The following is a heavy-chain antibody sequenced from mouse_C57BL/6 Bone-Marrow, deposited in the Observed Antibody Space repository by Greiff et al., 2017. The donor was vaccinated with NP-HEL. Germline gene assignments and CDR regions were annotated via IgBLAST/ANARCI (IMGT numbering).Heavy chain of an antibody. Sequence: EVKLMESGPGLVKPSQSLSLTCSVTGYSITSGYYWNWIRQFPGNKLEWMGYISYDGSNNYNPSLKNRISITRDTSKNQFFLKLNSVTTEDTATYYCAREGLRREYYFDYWGQGTTLTVSS. CDR2: ISYDGSN. J-gene: IGHJ2*01. V-gene: IGHV3-6*01. D-gene: IGHD2-4*01. CDR1: GYSITSGYY. CDR3: AREGLRREYYFDY.